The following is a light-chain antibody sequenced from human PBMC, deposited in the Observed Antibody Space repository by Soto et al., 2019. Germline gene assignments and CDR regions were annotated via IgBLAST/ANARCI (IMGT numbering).Light chain of an antibody. CDR1: SSDVGGYDS. CDR2: DVT. Sequence: QSALTQPASVSGSPGQSITSSCTGTSSDVGGYDSVSWYQQHPGKAPKLLIYDVTTLPSGVSNRFSGSKSGNTASLTISGLQAEDEADYYCSSHTSSSTHVFGTGTKVTVL. CDR3: SSHTSSSTHV. J-gene: IGLJ1*01. V-gene: IGLV2-14*03.